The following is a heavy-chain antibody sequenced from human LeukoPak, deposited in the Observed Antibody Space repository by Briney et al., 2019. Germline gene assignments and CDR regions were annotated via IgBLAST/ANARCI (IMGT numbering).Heavy chain of an antibody. D-gene: IGHD6-25*01. J-gene: IGHJ6*02. CDR2: IGTAGDT. CDR1: EFTYG. Sequence: PGGPLRLSCAASEFTYGMHWVRQATGTGLEWVSAIGTAGDTYYPGSVKGRFTISRENAKNSLYLQMNSLRAEDTAVYYCARGFSKADYYYYGMDVWGQGTTVTVSS. V-gene: IGHV3-13*01. CDR3: ARGFSKADYYYYGMDV.